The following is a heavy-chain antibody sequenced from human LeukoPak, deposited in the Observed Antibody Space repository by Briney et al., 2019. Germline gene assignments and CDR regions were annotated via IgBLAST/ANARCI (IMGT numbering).Heavy chain of an antibody. CDR1: GYTFSSYA. CDR3: AKPNYGSGSYYNKPYDY. CDR2: ISGSGGST. J-gene: IGHJ4*02. D-gene: IGHD3-10*01. V-gene: IGHV3-23*01. Sequence: ASVKVSCKASGYTFSSYAMSWVRQAPGKGLEWVSAISGSGGSTYYADSVKGRLTISRDNSKNTLYPQMNSLRAEDTAVYYCAKPNYGSGSYYNKPYDYWGQGTLVTVSS.